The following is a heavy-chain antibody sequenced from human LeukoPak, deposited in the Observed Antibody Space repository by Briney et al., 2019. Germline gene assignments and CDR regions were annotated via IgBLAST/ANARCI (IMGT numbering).Heavy chain of an antibody. D-gene: IGHD3-16*02. CDR2: IRYGGSNK. CDR3: AKDGYYDYVWGSYPAYYFDY. Sequence: QSGGSLRLSCAASGFTFSSYGMHWVRQAPGKGLERVAFIRYGGSNKYYADSVKGRFTISRDNSKNTLYLQMNSLRAEDTAVYYCAKDGYYDYVWGSYPAYYFDYWGQGTLVTVSS. CDR1: GFTFSSYG. J-gene: IGHJ4*02. V-gene: IGHV3-30*02.